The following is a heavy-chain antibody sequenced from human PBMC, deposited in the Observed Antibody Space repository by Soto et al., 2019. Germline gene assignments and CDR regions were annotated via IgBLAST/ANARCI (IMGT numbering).Heavy chain of an antibody. D-gene: IGHD6-13*01. CDR2: INSDGSST. CDR3: ASLSYSSSWYYYYGMDV. CDR1: GFTFSSYW. Sequence: GGSLRLSCAACGFTFSSYWMHWVRQAPGKGLVWVSRINSDGSSTSYADSVKGRFTISRDNAKNTLYLQMNSLRAEDTAVYYCASLSYSSSWYYYYGMDVWGQGTTVTVSS. V-gene: IGHV3-74*01. J-gene: IGHJ6*02.